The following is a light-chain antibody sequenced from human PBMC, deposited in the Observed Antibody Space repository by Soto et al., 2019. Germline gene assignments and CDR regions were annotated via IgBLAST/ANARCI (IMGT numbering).Light chain of an antibody. CDR3: QQYGSSPPSST. J-gene: IGKJ5*01. CDR2: GAS. Sequence: EVVLTQSPVTLSLSPGERATLSCRASQIVSSGYLAWYQQRPGQAPRLLIYGASSRATGIPDRFSGRGSGTDFTLTISRLEPEDFAVYYCQQYGSSPPSSTFGQGTRLE. CDR1: QIVSSGY. V-gene: IGKV3-20*01.